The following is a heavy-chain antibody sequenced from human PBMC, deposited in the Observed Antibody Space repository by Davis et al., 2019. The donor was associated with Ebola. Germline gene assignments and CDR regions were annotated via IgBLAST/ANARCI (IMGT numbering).Heavy chain of an antibody. CDR2: ISGSGGST. CDR3: AKDGRLWFRESYYGMDV. CDR1: GFTFSSYA. J-gene: IGHJ6*02. V-gene: IGHV3-23*01. D-gene: IGHD3-10*01. Sequence: GESLKISCAASGFTFSSYAMSWVRQAPGKGLEWVSAISGSGGSTYYADSVKGRFTISRDNSKNTLYLQMNSLRAEDTAVYYCAKDGRLWFRESYYGMDVWGQGTTVTVSS.